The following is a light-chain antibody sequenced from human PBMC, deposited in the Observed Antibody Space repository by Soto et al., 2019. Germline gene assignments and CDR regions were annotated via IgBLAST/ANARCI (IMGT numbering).Light chain of an antibody. CDR2: GTS. CDR1: QSVSSKY. Sequence: EIVLTQSPGTLSFSPGERVTLSRKASQSVSSKYLAWYQQKPGQAPRVLIYGTSIRASGVPERFSGGGSGTDLTLTITRLEPDDFAVYCCQQYGSSLFTFGPGTKVYI. CDR3: QQYGSSLFT. V-gene: IGKV3-20*01. J-gene: IGKJ3*01.